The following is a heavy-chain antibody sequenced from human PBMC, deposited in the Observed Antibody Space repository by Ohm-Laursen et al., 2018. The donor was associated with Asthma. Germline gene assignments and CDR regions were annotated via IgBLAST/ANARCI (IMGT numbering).Heavy chain of an antibody. Sequence: SLRLSCTAFGFTFRSYAMHWVRQAPGQGLEWVSVISGSGGTTYYADSVEGRFTISRDNSKNTMYLQMNSLRAEDTAVYYCAKDLGTVTKGYFDYWGQGTLVTVSS. J-gene: IGHJ4*02. CDR2: ISGSGGTT. CDR3: AKDLGTVTKGYFDY. V-gene: IGHV3-23*01. CDR1: GFTFRSYA. D-gene: IGHD4-17*01.